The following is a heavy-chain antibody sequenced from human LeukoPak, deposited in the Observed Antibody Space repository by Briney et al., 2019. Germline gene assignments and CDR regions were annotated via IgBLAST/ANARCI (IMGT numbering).Heavy chain of an antibody. CDR3: AKESGKFDY. Sequence: GGSLRLSCVVSGLNFADYAMHWVRQPPGKGLEWVSLISADGGTTFSADSVKGRFTIARDNSKNSLYLQMNSLRSEDTAMYFWAKESGKFDYWGQGTLVAVST. CDR1: GLNFADYA. J-gene: IGHJ4*02. V-gene: IGHV3-43*02. CDR2: ISADGGTT.